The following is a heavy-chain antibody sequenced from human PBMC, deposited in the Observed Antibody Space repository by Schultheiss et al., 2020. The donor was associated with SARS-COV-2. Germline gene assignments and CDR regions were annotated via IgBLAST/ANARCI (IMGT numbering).Heavy chain of an antibody. Sequence: GGSLRLSCAASGFTFSSYGMHWVRQAPGKGLEWVAVISYDGSNKYYADSVKGRFTISRDNAKNSLYLQMNSLRAEDTALYYCAKATTLDYFDYWGQGTLVTVSS. J-gene: IGHJ4*02. CDR1: GFTFSSYG. CDR2: ISYDGSNK. CDR3: AKATTLDYFDY. D-gene: IGHD2-15*01. V-gene: IGHV3-30*18.